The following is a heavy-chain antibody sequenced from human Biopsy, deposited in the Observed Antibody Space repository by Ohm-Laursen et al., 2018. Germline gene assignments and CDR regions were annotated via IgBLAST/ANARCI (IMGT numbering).Heavy chain of an antibody. CDR3: ARHRGGMPSSGNWFDH. J-gene: IGHJ5*02. CDR2: IYYSGST. V-gene: IGHV4-59*08. D-gene: IGHD2-2*01. CDR1: GYSMSTYY. Sequence: SGTLSLTCSVSGYSMSTYYWSWIRQPPGKGLEWIGYIYYSGSTNYSPSLKSRVTISVDMSKNQFSLKLTSVAAADTAVYYCARHRGGMPSSGNWFDHWGQGTLVTVSS.